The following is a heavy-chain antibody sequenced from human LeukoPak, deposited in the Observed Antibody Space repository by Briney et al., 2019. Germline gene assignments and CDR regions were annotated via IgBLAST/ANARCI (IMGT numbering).Heavy chain of an antibody. CDR3: ARGLYDSMGYGAFDT. CDR2: ISTSGTTI. V-gene: IGHV3-11*01. Sequence: GGSLRLSCAASGFTFSDYYMTWIRQAPGKGLEWVSYISTSGTTIYYADSVKGRFTISRDNAKNSLYLQMTSLRAGDTAVYYCARGLYDSMGYGAFDTWGKGKMVTVSS. J-gene: IGHJ3*02. D-gene: IGHD3-22*01. CDR1: GFTFSDYY.